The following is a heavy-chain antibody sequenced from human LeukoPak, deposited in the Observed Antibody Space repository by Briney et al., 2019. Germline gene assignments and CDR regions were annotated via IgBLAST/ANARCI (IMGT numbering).Heavy chain of an antibody. CDR3: ARGTTVTTNDAFDI. Sequence: PGGSLRLSCAASGFTFSSYAMSRVRQAPGKGLEWVSAISGSGTGTYYADSVKGRFTISRDNAKNSLYLQMNSLRAEDTAVYYCARGTTVTTNDAFDIWGQGTMVTVSS. D-gene: IGHD4-17*01. CDR1: GFTFSSYA. J-gene: IGHJ3*02. V-gene: IGHV3-23*01. CDR2: ISGSGTGT.